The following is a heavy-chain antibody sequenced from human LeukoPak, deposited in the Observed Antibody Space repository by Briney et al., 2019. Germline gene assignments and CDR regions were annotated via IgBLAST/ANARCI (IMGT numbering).Heavy chain of an antibody. V-gene: IGHV5-10-1*01. D-gene: IGHD6-6*01. CDR1: KYSFINYW. CDR3: ARHLIGYSSSSWFDP. CDR2: IDPSDSYI. Sequence: GESLKISCKGSKYSFINYWITWVRQMPGKGLEWMGTIDPSDSYINYSPSFQGHVTISADKSISTAYLRWGSLKASDTAMYFCARHLIGYSSSSWFDPWGQGTLVTVSS. J-gene: IGHJ5*02.